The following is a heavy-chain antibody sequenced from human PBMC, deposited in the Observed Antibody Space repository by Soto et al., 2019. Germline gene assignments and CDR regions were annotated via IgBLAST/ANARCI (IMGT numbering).Heavy chain of an antibody. CDR2: IDYNGVT. D-gene: IGHD2-2*01. CDR3: GRVMIGTSRHTDSDY. J-gene: IGHJ4*02. V-gene: IGHV4-39*01. Sequence: SAPLSLTCTVPGGSISSGGYYWGWIRQTPGKGLEWIGNIDYNGVTYYNPSLKSRVTVSKDTSKNQFSLKVASVTAADTAIYYCGRVMIGTSRHTDSDYWGQGTQVTVSS. CDR1: GGSISSGGYY.